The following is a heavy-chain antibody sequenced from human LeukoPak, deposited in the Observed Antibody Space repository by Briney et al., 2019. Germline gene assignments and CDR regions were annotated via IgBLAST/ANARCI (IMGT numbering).Heavy chain of an antibody. Sequence: GGSLRLSCAASGFTFSSYAMSWVRQAPGKGLEWVSAISGSGGSTYYADSVKGRFTISRDNSKNTLYLQMNSLRAEDTAVYYCAKDGGGMVRGVKYYFDYWGQGTLVTASS. D-gene: IGHD3-10*01. CDR1: GFTFSSYA. CDR3: AKDGGGMVRGVKYYFDY. V-gene: IGHV3-23*01. J-gene: IGHJ4*02. CDR2: ISGSGGST.